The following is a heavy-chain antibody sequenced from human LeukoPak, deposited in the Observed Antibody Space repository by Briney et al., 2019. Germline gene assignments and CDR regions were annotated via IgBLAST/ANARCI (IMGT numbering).Heavy chain of an antibody. CDR1: GYTFTSYD. CDR3: ARLEAAAGPDINYYYGMDV. D-gene: IGHD6-13*01. J-gene: IGHJ6*02. Sequence: ASVKVSCKASGYTFTSYDISWVRQAPGQGLEWMGWISAYNGNTNYAQKLQGRVTMTRDTSTSTVYMELSSLRSEDTAVYYCARLEAAAGPDINYYYGMDVWGQGTTVTVSS. V-gene: IGHV1-18*01. CDR2: ISAYNGNT.